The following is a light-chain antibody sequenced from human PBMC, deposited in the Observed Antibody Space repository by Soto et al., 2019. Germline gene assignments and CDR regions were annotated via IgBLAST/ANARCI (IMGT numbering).Light chain of an antibody. J-gene: IGLJ1*01. CDR3: CSFAGSYTLYV. V-gene: IGLV2-11*01. Sequence: QSVLTQPLSVSGSPGQSVTISCTGTSSDVGGYSYVSWFQQHPGKAPKLMIYDVSKRPSGVPDRFSGSKSGNTASLTISGLQAEDEADYYCCSFAGSYTLYVFGTGTKVSV. CDR1: SSDVGGYSY. CDR2: DVS.